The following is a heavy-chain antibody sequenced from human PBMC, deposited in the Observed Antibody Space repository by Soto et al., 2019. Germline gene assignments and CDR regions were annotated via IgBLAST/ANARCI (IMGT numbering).Heavy chain of an antibody. CDR1: GFTFSNAW. D-gene: IGHD3-10*01. CDR2: IKSKTDGGTT. V-gene: IGHV3-15*01. CDR3: TTEAYYYGSGSSLFDY. J-gene: IGHJ4*02. Sequence: GGSLRLSCAASGFTFSNAWMSWVRQAPGKGLEWVGRIKSKTDGGTTDYAAPVKGRFTISRDDSKNTLYLQMNSLKTEDTAVYYCTTEAYYYGSGSSLFDYWGQGTLVTVSS.